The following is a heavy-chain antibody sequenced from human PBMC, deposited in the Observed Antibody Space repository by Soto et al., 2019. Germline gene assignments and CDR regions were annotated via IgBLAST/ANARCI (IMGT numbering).Heavy chain of an antibody. J-gene: IGHJ4*02. CDR3: ARYWGSNANFAY. CDR1: GFTFSSYS. CDR2: ISASSYYI. D-gene: IGHD7-27*01. V-gene: IGHV3-21*01. Sequence: GGSLRLSCAASGFTFSSYSMNWVRQAPGKGLEWVSSISASSYYIYYTDSVKGRFTISRDNAKKSLYLQMNSLRAEDTAVYFCARYWGSNANFAYWGQGTLVTVSS.